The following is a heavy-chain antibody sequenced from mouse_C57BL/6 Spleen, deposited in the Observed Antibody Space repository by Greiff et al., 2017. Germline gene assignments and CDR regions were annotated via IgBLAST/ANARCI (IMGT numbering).Heavy chain of an antibody. J-gene: IGHJ2*01. CDR1: GFTFSSYG. CDR3: ARKGDYYGGGFDY. D-gene: IGHD1-1*02. CDR2: ISSGGSYT. Sequence: EVTLVESGGDLVKPGGSLKLSCAASGFTFSSYGMSWVRQTPDNRLEWVATISSGGSYTYYPDSVRGRFTISRDNAKNTLYLQMISLKSEDTAMYYCARKGDYYGGGFDYWGQGTTLTVSS. V-gene: IGHV5-6*01.